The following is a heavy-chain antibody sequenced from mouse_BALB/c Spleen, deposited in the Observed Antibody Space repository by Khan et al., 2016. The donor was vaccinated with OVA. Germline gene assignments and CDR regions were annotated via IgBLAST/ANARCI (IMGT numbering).Heavy chain of an antibody. CDR1: GYSITSGYA. CDR3: ARGNYYGYYFDF. V-gene: IGHV3-2*02. D-gene: IGHD1-1*01. J-gene: IGHJ2*01. Sequence: EVQLQESGPGLVKPSQSLSLTCTVTGYSITSGYAWNWIRQLPGNKLEWMGYISYSGVTSYTPSLKSQISITRDTSKNQFFLQLNSVTTEDTATYYCARGNYYGYYFDFWRQGTTLTVSS. CDR2: ISYSGVT.